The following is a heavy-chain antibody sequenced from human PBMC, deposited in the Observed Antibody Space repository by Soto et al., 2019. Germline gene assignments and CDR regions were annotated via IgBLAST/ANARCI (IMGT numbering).Heavy chain of an antibody. J-gene: IGHJ6*02. CDR2: ISGYNGNT. CDR3: AREGQAPYYYYGMDV. Sequence: QVQVVQSGDEVKKPGASVKVSCKASGYTFTNYGFSWVRQAPGQGLEWMGWISGYNGNTKYAEKFQGRVTMTTDTSTSTGHMELMSLRSDDTAVYYCAREGQAPYYYYGMDVWGQGTAVTVSS. CDR1: GYTFTNYG. V-gene: IGHV1-18*01.